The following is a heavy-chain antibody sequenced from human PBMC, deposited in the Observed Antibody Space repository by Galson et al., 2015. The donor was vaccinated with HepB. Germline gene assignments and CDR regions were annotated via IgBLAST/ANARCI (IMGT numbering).Heavy chain of an antibody. CDR2: ISSSSSTI. CDR1: GFTFSSYS. CDR3: ATRVATILH. D-gene: IGHD5-12*01. J-gene: IGHJ4*02. Sequence: SLRLSCAASGFTFSSYSMNWVRQAPGKGLEWVSYISSSSSTIYYADSVKGRFTISRDNAKNSLYLQMNSLRAEDTAVYYCATRVATILHWGQGTLVTVSS. V-gene: IGHV3-48*01.